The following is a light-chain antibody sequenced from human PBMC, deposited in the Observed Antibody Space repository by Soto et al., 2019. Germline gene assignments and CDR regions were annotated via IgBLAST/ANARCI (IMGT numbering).Light chain of an antibody. J-gene: IGLJ2*01. CDR3: QVWDISSDHSVI. CDR1: NIGSKS. CDR2: YDS. Sequence: SYELTQPPSVSVAPGKTASIACGGNNIGSKSVHWYQQRPGQAPVLVIYYDSDRPSGIAERFSGTNSGKTATLTISRVEAGYEADYYCQVWDISSDHSVIVGGGTKLAV. V-gene: IGLV3-21*01.